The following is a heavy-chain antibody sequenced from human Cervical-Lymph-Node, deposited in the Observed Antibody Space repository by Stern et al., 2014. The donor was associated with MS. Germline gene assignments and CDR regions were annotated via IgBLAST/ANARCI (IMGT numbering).Heavy chain of an antibody. Sequence: EVQLVQSGAEVTKPGESLRISCKASGYSFTTNWIGWGRQMPGKGLEWMGNNSHGDSDTRYSPSVQGQVTIYAPKTISTAYLQWSSLKASDTAMYYCARPLGSYEVFFEYWGQGTLVTVSS. CDR1: GYSFTTNW. V-gene: IGHV5-51*03. D-gene: IGHD3-10*01. CDR2: NSHGDSDT. CDR3: ARPLGSYEVFFEY. J-gene: IGHJ4*02.